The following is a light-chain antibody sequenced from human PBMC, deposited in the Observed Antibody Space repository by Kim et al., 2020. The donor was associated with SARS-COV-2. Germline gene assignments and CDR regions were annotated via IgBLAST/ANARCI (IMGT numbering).Light chain of an antibody. J-gene: IGKJ1*01. CDR2: KAS. V-gene: IGKV1-5*03. CDR3: QQYRSYPWT. CDR1: RNVDDY. Sequence: DIQMTQSPSTLSASVGDRVTITCRASRNVDDYLAWYQQKPGGAPKLLIFKASTLKSGVPSRFSGSGYGTEFTLTINSLQPDDFGTYYCQQYRSYPWTFGQRTKVDIK.